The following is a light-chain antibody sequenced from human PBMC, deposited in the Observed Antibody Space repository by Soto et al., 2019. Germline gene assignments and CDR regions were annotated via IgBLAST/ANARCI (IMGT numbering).Light chain of an antibody. CDR3: MSYAGGNRFV. J-gene: IGLJ1*01. CDR2: QVT. V-gene: IGLV2-8*01. Sequence: QSVLTQPPSASGSPGQSVTISCAGTINDVGGYNYVSWYQQHPGKVPQLMIYQVTKRPSGVPDRFSASNSDTTASLTISGLQAEDEGDYYCMSYAGGNRFVFGTGTKVTVL. CDR1: INDVGGYNY.